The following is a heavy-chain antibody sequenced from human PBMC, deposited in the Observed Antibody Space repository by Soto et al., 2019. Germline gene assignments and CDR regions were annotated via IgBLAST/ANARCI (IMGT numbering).Heavy chain of an antibody. V-gene: IGHV1-69*02. Sequence: GASVKVSCKASGGTFSSYTISWVRQAPGQGLEWMGRIIPILGIANYAQKFQGRVTITADKSTSTAYMELSSLRSEDTAVYYCASIRREYSGYDPTGANYYFDYWGQGTLVTVSS. CDR3: ASIRREYSGYDPTGANYYFDY. J-gene: IGHJ4*02. D-gene: IGHD5-12*01. CDR2: IIPILGIA. CDR1: GGTFSSYT.